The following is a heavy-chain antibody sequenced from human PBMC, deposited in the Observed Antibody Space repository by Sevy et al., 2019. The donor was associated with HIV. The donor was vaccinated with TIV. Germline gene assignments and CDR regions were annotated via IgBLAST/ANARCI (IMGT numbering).Heavy chain of an antibody. CDR2: IRSRGVTD. V-gene: IGHV3-11*01. J-gene: IGHJ4*02. CDR3: ARGDGYYSPFAL. D-gene: IGHD1-26*01. Sequence: GGSLRLSCAGSGFGFSEHHMSWVRQAPGTGLEWIATIRSRGVTDYYLDSVKGRFTSSRDNADNSVSLQMTNLRADDTAVYYCARGDGYYSPFALWGQGTLVTVSS. CDR1: GFGFSEHH.